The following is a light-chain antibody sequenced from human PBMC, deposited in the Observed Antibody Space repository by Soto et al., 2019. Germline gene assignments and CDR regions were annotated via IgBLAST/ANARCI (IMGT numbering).Light chain of an antibody. CDR2: GAS. CDR3: QQYKNWPLA. V-gene: IGKV3-15*01. J-gene: IGKJ1*01. CDR1: QSVGSN. Sequence: EIVMTQSSASLSVSPGERATLSCRASQSVGSNLAWYRQRPGQAPRLLIYGASTRATGISVRFSGSGSGTEFTLTISSLQSEDFAVYYCQQYKNWPLAFGQGTTVEIK.